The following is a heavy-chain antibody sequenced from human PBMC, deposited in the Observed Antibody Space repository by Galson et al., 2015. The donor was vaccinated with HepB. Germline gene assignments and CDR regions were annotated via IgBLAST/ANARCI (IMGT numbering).Heavy chain of an antibody. J-gene: IGHJ3*02. CDR2: ISSSSSTI. Sequence: SLRLSCAASGFTFSSYSMNWVRQAPGKGLEWVSYISSSSSTIYYADSVKGRFTISRDNAKNSLYLQMNSLRDEDTAVYYCARDQGYSNFDDAFDIWGQGTMVTVSS. CDR1: GFTFSSYS. D-gene: IGHD4-11*01. CDR3: ARDQGYSNFDDAFDI. V-gene: IGHV3-48*02.